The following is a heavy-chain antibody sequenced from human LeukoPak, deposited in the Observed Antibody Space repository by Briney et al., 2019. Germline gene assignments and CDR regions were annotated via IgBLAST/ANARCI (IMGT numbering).Heavy chain of an antibody. Sequence: SETLSLTCTVSGGSISSSSYYWGWIRQPPGKGLEWIGSIYYSGSTYYNPSLKSRVTISVDTSKNQFSLKLSSVTAADTAVYYCARFVARQPGVDWGQGTLVTVSS. D-gene: IGHD3-10*01. CDR1: GGSISSSSYY. J-gene: IGHJ4*02. V-gene: IGHV4-39*01. CDR2: IYYSGST. CDR3: ARFVARQPGVD.